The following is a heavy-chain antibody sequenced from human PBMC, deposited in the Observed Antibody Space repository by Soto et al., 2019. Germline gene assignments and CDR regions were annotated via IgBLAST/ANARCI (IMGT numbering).Heavy chain of an antibody. Sequence: QVQLMQSGAEVTNPESSVKVSCKASGGTFSSYAISWVRQAPGQELEGMGGIIPISGTANYAQKFQGRVTITANQSTSTAYMEPSSLRSEDTAVYYCARALVVVAATPYYFDYWGQGTLVTVSS. CDR2: IIPISGTA. CDR3: ARALVVVAATPYYFDY. D-gene: IGHD2-15*01. CDR1: GGTFSSYA. V-gene: IGHV1-69*01. J-gene: IGHJ4*02.